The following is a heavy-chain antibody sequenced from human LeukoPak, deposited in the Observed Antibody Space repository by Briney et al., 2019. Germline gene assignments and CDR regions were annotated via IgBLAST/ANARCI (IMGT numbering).Heavy chain of an antibody. CDR2: IYSGGST. D-gene: IGHD3-22*01. V-gene: IGHV3-53*01. CDR3: ASLGDYYDSSGYYY. CDR1: GFTVSSNY. Sequence: PGGSLRLSCAASGFTVSSNYMSWVCQAPGKGLERGSVIYSGGSTYYADSVKGRFTISRDNSKNTLYLQMNSLRAEDTAVYYCASLGDYYDSSGYYYWGQGTLVTVSS. J-gene: IGHJ4*02.